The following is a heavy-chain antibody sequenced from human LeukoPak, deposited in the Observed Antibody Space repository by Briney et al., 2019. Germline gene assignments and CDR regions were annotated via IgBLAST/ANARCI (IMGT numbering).Heavy chain of an antibody. V-gene: IGHV4-34*01. Sequence: SETLSLTCAVYGGSFSGYYWSWIRQPPGKGLEWIGEINHSGSTNYNPSLKSRVTISVDTSKNQFSLKLSSVTAADTAVYYCARGSRGSYRVDYWGQGTLVTVSS. CDR2: INHSGST. CDR3: ARGSRGSYRVDY. D-gene: IGHD1-26*01. CDR1: GGSFSGYY. J-gene: IGHJ4*02.